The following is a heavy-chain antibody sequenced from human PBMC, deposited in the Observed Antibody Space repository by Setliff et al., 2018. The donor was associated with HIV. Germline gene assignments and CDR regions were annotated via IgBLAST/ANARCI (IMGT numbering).Heavy chain of an antibody. CDR2: VFYSGSA. Sequence: PSETLSLTCAVSAGPISSYYWSWIRQPPGKGLEWIGYVFYSGSANYNPSLKSRVTISVDTSKNQFSLTVTSVTAADTAVYYCAREKNGYFDSWGQGTLVTVSS. V-gene: IGHV4-59*01. J-gene: IGHJ4*02. CDR3: AREKNGYFDS. D-gene: IGHD2-8*01. CDR1: AGPISSYY.